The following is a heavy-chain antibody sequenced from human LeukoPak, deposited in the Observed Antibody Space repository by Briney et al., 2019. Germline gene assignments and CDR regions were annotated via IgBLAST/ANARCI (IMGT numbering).Heavy chain of an antibody. CDR1: GGSISSYY. Sequence: SETLSLTCTVSGGSISSYYWSWIRQPPGKGLEWIGHIYSSGSTNYKPSLKSRVTMSVDTSKNQFSLKLTSVTAADTAVYYCARGGPTIAARRTLDYWGQGTLVTVSS. CDR2: IYSSGST. V-gene: IGHV4-59*01. D-gene: IGHD6-6*01. J-gene: IGHJ4*02. CDR3: ARGGPTIAARRTLDY.